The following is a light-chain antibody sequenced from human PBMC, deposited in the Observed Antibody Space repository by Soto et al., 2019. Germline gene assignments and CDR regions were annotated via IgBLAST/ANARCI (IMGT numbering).Light chain of an antibody. CDR3: QAWDSSTVV. Sequence: SYELTQPPSVSVSPGQTVSITCSGDKLGDKYAYWYQQKPGQSPVLVISQDTKRPSGIPDRFSGSNSGNTATLSISGTQALDEADYYCQAWDSSTVVFGGGTKVTVL. CDR2: QDT. J-gene: IGLJ2*01. V-gene: IGLV3-1*01. CDR1: KLGDKY.